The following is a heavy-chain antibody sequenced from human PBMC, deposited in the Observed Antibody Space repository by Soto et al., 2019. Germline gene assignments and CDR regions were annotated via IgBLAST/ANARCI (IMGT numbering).Heavy chain of an antibody. V-gene: IGHV3-30-3*01. CDR3: ARDPGYSYGFDY. D-gene: IGHD5-18*01. CDR1: GLTFSSYG. J-gene: IGHJ4*02. CDR2: ISYDGSNK. Sequence: GGSLRLSCAASGLTFSSYGMHWVRQAPGKGLEWVAVISYDGSNKYYADSVKGRFTISRDNSKNTLYLQMNSLRAEDTAVYYCARDPGYSYGFDYWGQGTLVTVSS.